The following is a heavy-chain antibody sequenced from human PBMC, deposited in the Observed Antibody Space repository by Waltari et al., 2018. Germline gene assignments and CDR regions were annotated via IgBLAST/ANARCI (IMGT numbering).Heavy chain of an antibody. CDR1: GGSTSSYY. Sequence: QVQLQESGPGLVKPSETLSLTCTVSGGSTSSYYWSWIRQSPGKGLEWIGYIYYSGSAKYNPSLKSRVTISVDTSKNQFSLKLSSMTAADTAVYYCARYSGTYDTFDIWGQGTMVTVSS. CDR3: ARYSGTYDTFDI. J-gene: IGHJ3*02. D-gene: IGHD1-26*01. V-gene: IGHV4-59*01. CDR2: IYYSGSA.